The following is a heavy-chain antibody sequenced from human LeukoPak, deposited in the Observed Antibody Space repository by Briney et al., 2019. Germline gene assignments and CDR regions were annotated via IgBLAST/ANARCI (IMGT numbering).Heavy chain of an antibody. Sequence: PGGSLRLSCAASGFTFSSYAMSWVRQAPGKGLEWVSAISGSGGSTYYADSVKGRFTISRDNSKNTLYLQMNSLRAEDTAVYYCAKRRMEYYDSSGPTHPRGRAYYLDYWGQGTLVTVSS. CDR2: ISGSGGST. V-gene: IGHV3-23*01. J-gene: IGHJ4*02. D-gene: IGHD3-22*01. CDR1: GFTFSSYA. CDR3: AKRRMEYYDSSGPTHPRGRAYYLDY.